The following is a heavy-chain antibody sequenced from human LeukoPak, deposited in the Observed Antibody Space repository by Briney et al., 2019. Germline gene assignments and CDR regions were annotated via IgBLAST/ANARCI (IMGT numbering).Heavy chain of an antibody. D-gene: IGHD2-2*01. CDR2: IYHSGST. CDR1: GYSISSGYY. J-gene: IGHJ4*02. Sequence: PSETLSLTCAVSGYSISSGYYWGWIRQPPGKGLEWIGSIYHSGSTYYNPSLKSRVTISVDTSKNQFSLKLSSVTAANTAVYYCARGRLYCSSTSCYVGFDYWGQGTLVTVSS. V-gene: IGHV4-38-2*01. CDR3: ARGRLYCSSTSCYVGFDY.